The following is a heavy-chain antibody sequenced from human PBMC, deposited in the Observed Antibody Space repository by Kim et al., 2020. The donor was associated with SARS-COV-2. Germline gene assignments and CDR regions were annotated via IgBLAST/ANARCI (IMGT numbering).Heavy chain of an antibody. D-gene: IGHD5-18*01. CDR2: IWYDGSNK. V-gene: IGHV3-33*01. J-gene: IGHJ6*02. CDR1: GFTFSSYG. CDR3: ARADTAMAFYYYYGMDV. Sequence: GGSLRLSCAASGFTFSSYGMHWVRQAPGKGLEWVAVIWYDGSNKYYADSVKGRFTISRDNSKNTLYLQMNSLRAEDTAVYYCARADTAMAFYYYYGMDVWGQGTTVTVSS.